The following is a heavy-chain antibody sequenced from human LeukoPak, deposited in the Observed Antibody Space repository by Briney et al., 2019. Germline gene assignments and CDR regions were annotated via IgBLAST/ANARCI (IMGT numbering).Heavy chain of an antibody. V-gene: IGHV1-2*02. CDR3: ARLGQVILPNDAFDI. CDR2: LNANNGGT. CDR1: GFTFTASY. J-gene: IGHJ3*02. D-gene: IGHD1-26*01. Sequence: ASVRVSCEASGFTFTASYIHWVRQAPGQGLEWMGWLNANNGGTSYSQRFQGRVTMTRDTSINTAYKELSRLTSDDTAVYYCARLGQVILPNDAFDIWGQGTMVIVSS.